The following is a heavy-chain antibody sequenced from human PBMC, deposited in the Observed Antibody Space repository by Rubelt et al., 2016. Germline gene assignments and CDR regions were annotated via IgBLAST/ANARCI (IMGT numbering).Heavy chain of an antibody. Sequence: QLQLQESGPGLVKPSETLSLTCTVSGGSISSSSYYWGWIRQPPGKGLEWIGELNHSGSTNYNPSLKGWVTISVDTSKNQFSLKLSSVTAADTAVYYCARGGAVVVPAAKDRGWFDPWGQGTLVTVSS. CDR1: GGSISSSSYY. V-gene: IGHV4-39*07. D-gene: IGHD2-2*01. J-gene: IGHJ5*02. CDR2: LNHSGST. CDR3: ARGGAVVVPAAKDRGWFDP.